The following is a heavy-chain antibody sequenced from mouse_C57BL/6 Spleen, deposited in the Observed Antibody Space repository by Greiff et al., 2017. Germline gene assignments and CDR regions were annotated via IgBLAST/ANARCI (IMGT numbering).Heavy chain of an antibody. CDR1: GFTFSSYG. J-gene: IGHJ4*01. CDR3: ARLYYSNTRDYAMDY. Sequence: EVQVVESGGDLVKPGGSLKLSCAASGFTFSSYGMSWVRQTPDKRLEWVATISSGGSYTYYPDSVKGRFTISRDNAKNTLYLQMSSLKSEDTAMYDCARLYYSNTRDYAMDYWGQGTSVTVSS. CDR2: ISSGGSYT. D-gene: IGHD2-5*01. V-gene: IGHV5-6*01.